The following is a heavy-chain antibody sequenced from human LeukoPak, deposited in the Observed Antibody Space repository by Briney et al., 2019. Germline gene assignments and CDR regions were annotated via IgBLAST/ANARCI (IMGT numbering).Heavy chain of an antibody. Sequence: SETLSLTCTVSGGSISSYYWSWIRQPAGKGLEWIGRIYTSGSTNYNPPLKSRVTMSVDTSKNQFSLKLSSVTAADTAVYYCARDEVDLHGLRLFDYWGQGTLVTVSS. CDR3: ARDEVDLHGLRLFDY. V-gene: IGHV4-4*07. CDR2: IYTSGST. CDR1: GGSISSYY. J-gene: IGHJ4*02. D-gene: IGHD5-12*01.